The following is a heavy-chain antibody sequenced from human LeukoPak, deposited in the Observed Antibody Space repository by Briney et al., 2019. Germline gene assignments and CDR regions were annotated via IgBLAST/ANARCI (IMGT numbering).Heavy chain of an antibody. J-gene: IGHJ5*02. CDR2: IRSKAYGGTT. CDR3: TRRVLRYPSGFDP. Sequence: PGGSLRLSCTASGFTFGDYAMSWVRQAPGRRLEWVGFIRSKAYGGTTEYAASVKGRFTISRDDSKSIAYLQMNSLKTEDTAVYYCTRRVLRYPSGFDPWGQGTLVTVSS. D-gene: IGHD3-9*01. V-gene: IGHV3-49*04. CDR1: GFTFGDYA.